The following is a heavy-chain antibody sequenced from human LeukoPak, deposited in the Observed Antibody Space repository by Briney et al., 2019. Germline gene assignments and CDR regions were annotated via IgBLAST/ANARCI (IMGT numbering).Heavy chain of an antibody. Sequence: HGESLKISCKGSGYSFTSYWISWVRQMPGKGLEWMGRIDPGDSYTNYSPSFQGHVTISAPKSLSTAYLQWSSLKASDTAMYYGARSRHGIAAAGTRSWFDPWGQGTLVTVSS. CDR1: GYSFTSYW. D-gene: IGHD6-13*01. J-gene: IGHJ5*02. CDR3: ARSRHGIAAAGTRSWFDP. V-gene: IGHV5-10-1*01. CDR2: IDPGDSYT.